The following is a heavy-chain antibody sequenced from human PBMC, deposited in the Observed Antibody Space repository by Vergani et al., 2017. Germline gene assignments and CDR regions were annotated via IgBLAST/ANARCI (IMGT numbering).Heavy chain of an antibody. Sequence: EVQLVESGGGLVQPGGSLRLSCAASGFTFSSYWMSWVRRAPGKGLEWVANIKQDGSEKYYVDSGKGRITISRDNAKNSLYLQMNSLRAEDTSVYYCARLEYYGSGSYLDYWGQGTLVTVSS. CDR3: ARLEYYGSGSYLDY. CDR2: IKQDGSEK. D-gene: IGHD3-10*01. J-gene: IGHJ4*02. CDR1: GFTFSSYW. V-gene: IGHV3-7*03.